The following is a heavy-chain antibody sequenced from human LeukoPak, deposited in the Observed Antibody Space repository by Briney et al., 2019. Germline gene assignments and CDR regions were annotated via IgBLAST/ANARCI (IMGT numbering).Heavy chain of an antibody. V-gene: IGHV4-34*01. J-gene: IGHJ3*02. Sequence: PSETLSLTCAVYGGSFSGYYWSWIRQPPGKGLEWIGEINHSGSTSYNPSLKSRVTISVDTSKNQFSLKLSSVIAADTAVYYCARDSSGWYGIDAFDIWGQGTMVTVSS. CDR1: GGSFSGYY. CDR2: INHSGST. CDR3: ARDSSGWYGIDAFDI. D-gene: IGHD6-19*01.